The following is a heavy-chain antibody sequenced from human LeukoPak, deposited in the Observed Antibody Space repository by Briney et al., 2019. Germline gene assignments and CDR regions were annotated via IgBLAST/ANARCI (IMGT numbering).Heavy chain of an antibody. J-gene: IGHJ5*02. D-gene: IGHD6-13*01. V-gene: IGHV4-61*02. CDR3: ARDGYSSSWYEYNWFDP. CDR1: GGSISSGSYY. Sequence: PSETLSLTCTVSGGSISSGSYYWSWIRQPAGKGLEWIGRIYTSGSTNYNPSLKSRVTLSVDTSKNQFSLKLSSVTAADTAVYYCARDGYSSSWYEYNWFDPWGQGTLVTVSS. CDR2: IYTSGST.